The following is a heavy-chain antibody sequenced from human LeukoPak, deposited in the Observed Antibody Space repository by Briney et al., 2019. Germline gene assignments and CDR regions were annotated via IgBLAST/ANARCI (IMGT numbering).Heavy chain of an antibody. J-gene: IGHJ5*02. CDR1: GFTFSNYA. CDR3: SKRGPNTGWHFFDH. Sequence: GRCLSLSWAVSGFTFSNYAMSWVRQTPARGLGWVSSINEVGDETSYVDSMRGRFTASRDNSRNTLYLQLNSLRAEDTALYYCSKRGPNTGWHFFDHWGPGTLVTVS. D-gene: IGHD6-19*01. V-gene: IGHV3-23*01. CDR2: INEVGDET.